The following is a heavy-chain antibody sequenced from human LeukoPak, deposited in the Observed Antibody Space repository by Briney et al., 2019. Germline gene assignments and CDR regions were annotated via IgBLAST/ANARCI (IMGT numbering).Heavy chain of an antibody. D-gene: IGHD3-10*01. CDR1: GYSISSGYY. J-gene: IGHJ4*02. CDR3: ARDDTRITMVRGAPGFDY. Sequence: SETLSLTCTVSGYSISSGYYWGWIRQPPGKGLEWIGSIYHSGSTYYNPSLKSRVTISVDTSKNQFSLKLSSVTAADTAVYYCARDDTRITMVRGAPGFDYWGQGTLVTVSS. CDR2: IYHSGST. V-gene: IGHV4-38-2*02.